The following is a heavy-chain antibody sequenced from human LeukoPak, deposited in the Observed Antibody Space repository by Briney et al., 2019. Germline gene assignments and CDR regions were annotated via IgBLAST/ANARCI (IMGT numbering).Heavy chain of an antibody. CDR1: GYTFTDYG. Sequence: GASVKVSCKASGYTFTDYGFSWVRQAPGQGLEWMGWISAYNGNTNYAQRLQGRVTMTTDTSTSTAYMELRSLRSDDTAVYYCARDLLWFGELKGHFDYWGQGTLVTVSS. CDR2: ISAYNGNT. V-gene: IGHV1-18*01. CDR3: ARDLLWFGELKGHFDY. D-gene: IGHD3-10*01. J-gene: IGHJ4*02.